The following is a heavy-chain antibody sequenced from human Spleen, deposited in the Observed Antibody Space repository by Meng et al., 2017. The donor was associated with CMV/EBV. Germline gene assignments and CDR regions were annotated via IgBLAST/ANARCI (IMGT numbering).Heavy chain of an antibody. Sequence: GESLKISCAASGFTFSSYEMNWVRQAPGKGLEWVSYISSSGSAIYYADSVKGRVTVSRDNSKNSLYLQMNSLRVEDTAVYYCATDIVVMTADVDVWGQGTTVTVSS. J-gene: IGHJ6*02. CDR1: GFTFSSYE. CDR2: ISSSGSAI. V-gene: IGHV3-48*03. CDR3: ATDIVVMTADVDV. D-gene: IGHD2-21*01.